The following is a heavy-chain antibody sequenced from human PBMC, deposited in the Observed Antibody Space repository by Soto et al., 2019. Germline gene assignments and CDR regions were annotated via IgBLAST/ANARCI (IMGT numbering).Heavy chain of an antibody. J-gene: IGHJ4*02. V-gene: IGHV1-2*02. CDR3: ARELAKGGGCSGYDY. CDR1: GYTFTVYY. D-gene: IGHD1-26*01. Sequence: GASVKVSCKASGYTFTVYYMHWVRQAPGQGLEWMGWINPKSGGTMYPQKFQGRVTMTWDTSISTAYMALTRLRSDDTAVYYCARELAKGGGCSGYDYWGQGTLVTVSS. CDR2: INPKSGGT.